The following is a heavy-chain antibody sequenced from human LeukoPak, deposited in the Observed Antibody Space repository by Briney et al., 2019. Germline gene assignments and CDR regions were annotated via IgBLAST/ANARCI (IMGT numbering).Heavy chain of an antibody. J-gene: IGHJ6*04. V-gene: IGHV4-59*01. CDR3: ARYIVVVPAAREYYYGMDV. D-gene: IGHD2-2*01. Sequence: PSETLSLTCTVSGCSISSYYWSWIRQPPGKGLEWIGYIYYSGSTNYNPSLKSRVTISVDTSKNQFSLKLSSVTAADTAVYYCARYIVVVPAAREYYYGMDVWGKGTTVTVSS. CDR1: GCSISSYY. CDR2: IYYSGST.